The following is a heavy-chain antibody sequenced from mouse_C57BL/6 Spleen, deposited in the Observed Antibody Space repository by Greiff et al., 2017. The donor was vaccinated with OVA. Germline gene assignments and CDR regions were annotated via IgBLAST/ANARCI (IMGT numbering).Heavy chain of an antibody. CDR3: ARSGITTVVADY. V-gene: IGHV1-53*01. D-gene: IGHD1-1*01. J-gene: IGHJ2*01. Sequence: QVQLKQPGTELVKPGASVKLSCKASGYTFTSYWMHWVKQRPGQGLEWIGNINPSNGGTNYNEKFKSKATLTVDKSSSTAYMQLSSLTSEDSAVYYCARSGITTVVADYWGQGTTLTVSS. CDR1: GYTFTSYW. CDR2: INPSNGGT.